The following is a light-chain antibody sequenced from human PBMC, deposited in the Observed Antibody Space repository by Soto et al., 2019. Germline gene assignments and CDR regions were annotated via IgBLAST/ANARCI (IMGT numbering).Light chain of an antibody. Sequence: QSVLTQPPSVPGAPGQRVTISCTGSSSNIGAGYDVHWYQQLPGTAPKLLIYGNSNRPSGVPDRFSGSKSGTSASLAITGLQAEDEADYYCQSYDSSLSGSYVFGNGTKVTVL. V-gene: IGLV1-40*01. CDR3: QSYDSSLSGSYV. CDR2: GNS. CDR1: SSNIGAGYD. J-gene: IGLJ1*01.